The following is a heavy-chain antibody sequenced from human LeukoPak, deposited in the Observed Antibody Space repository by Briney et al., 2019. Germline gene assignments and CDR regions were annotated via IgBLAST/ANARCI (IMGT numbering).Heavy chain of an antibody. D-gene: IGHD3-22*01. Sequence: GGSLRLSCAASGFTFSSYAMSWVRQAPGKGLEWVSAISGSGGSTYYADSVKGRFTISRDNSKNTLYLQMNSLRAEDTAVYYCARGYYDSSGYRDAFDIWGQGTMVTVSS. CDR3: ARGYYDSSGYRDAFDI. CDR1: GFTFSSYA. J-gene: IGHJ3*02. CDR2: ISGSGGST. V-gene: IGHV3-23*01.